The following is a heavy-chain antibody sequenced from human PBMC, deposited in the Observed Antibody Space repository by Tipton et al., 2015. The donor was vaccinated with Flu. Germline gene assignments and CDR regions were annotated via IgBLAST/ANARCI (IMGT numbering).Heavy chain of an antibody. V-gene: IGHV3-48*01. J-gene: IGHJ1*01. CDR3: AREEIYCSGGSCYPLGWYFQH. Sequence: SLRLSCAASGFTFSSYSMNWVRQAPGKGLEWVSYISSSSSTIYYADSVKGRFTISRDNAKNSLYLQMNSLRAEDTAVYYCAREEIYCSGGSCYPLGWYFQHWGQGTLVTVSS. CDR2: ISSSSSTI. CDR1: GFTFSSYS. D-gene: IGHD2-15*01.